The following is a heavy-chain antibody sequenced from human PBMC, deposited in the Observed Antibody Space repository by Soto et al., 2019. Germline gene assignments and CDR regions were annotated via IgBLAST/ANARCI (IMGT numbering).Heavy chain of an antibody. CDR1: GGTFRSYS. D-gene: IGHD3-22*01. J-gene: IGHJ6*02. Sequence: QVQLVQSGAEVKKPGSSVTVSCKASGGTFRSYSISWVRQAPGQGLEWMGGIIPIFDITNYAQKFQGRVTITADESTSTAYMVLSSLGSDDTAVYYCARPDEGGYSSNHHYSYALDVWGQGTMVTV. CDR3: ARPDEGGYSSNHHYSYALDV. CDR2: IIPIFDIT. V-gene: IGHV1-69*01.